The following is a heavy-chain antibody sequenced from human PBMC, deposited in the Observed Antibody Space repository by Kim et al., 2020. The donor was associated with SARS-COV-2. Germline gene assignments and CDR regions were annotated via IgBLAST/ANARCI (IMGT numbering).Heavy chain of an antibody. CDR2: ISSSSSTI. J-gene: IGHJ5*02. CDR1: GFTFSSYS. D-gene: IGHD1-7*01. V-gene: IGHV3-48*02. Sequence: GGSLRLSCAASGFTFSSYSMNWVRQAPGKGLEWVSYISSSSSTIYYADSVKGRFTISRDNAKNSLYLQMNSLRDEDTAVYYCAREYITGTTFITTVNWFDPWGQGTLVTVSS. CDR3: AREYITGTTFITTVNWFDP.